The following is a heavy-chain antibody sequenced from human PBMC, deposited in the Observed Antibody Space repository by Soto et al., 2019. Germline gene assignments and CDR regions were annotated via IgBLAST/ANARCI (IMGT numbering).Heavy chain of an antibody. CDR3: ARDPHDYHFLQGWQDAFDI. CDR1: GFTFSDYY. V-gene: IGHV3-11*04. D-gene: IGHD4-17*01. Sequence: VQLVESGGGLVKPRGSLRLSCAASGFTFSDYYMNWVRQAPGKGLEWVSSISSSSTIYYADSVKGRFTISRDNAKNSLYLQMNSLRAEDTAVYYCARDPHDYHFLQGWQDAFDIWGQGTMVTVSS. CDR2: ISSSSTI. J-gene: IGHJ3*02.